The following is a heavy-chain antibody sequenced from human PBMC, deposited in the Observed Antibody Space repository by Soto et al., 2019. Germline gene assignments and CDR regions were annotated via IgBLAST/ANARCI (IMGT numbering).Heavy chain of an antibody. CDR1: GFIFSTYN. D-gene: IGHD1-26*01. Sequence: EVQLVESGGGLVQPGGSLRLSCAASGFIFSTYNMNWVRQAPGKGLEWGSDISGSGSTSYYADSVKGRFTISRDNDKNALYLQMNSLRDEETAVYYCVRGATHRAWFDTWGQGTLVTVSS. J-gene: IGHJ5*02. CDR3: VRGATHRAWFDT. V-gene: IGHV3-48*02. CDR2: ISGSGSTS.